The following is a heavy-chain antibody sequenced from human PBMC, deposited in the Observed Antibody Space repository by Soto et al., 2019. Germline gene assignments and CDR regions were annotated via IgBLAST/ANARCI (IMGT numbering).Heavy chain of an antibody. Sequence: GGSLRLSCAASGFTFSSYSMNWVRQAPGKGLEWVSSISSSSSYIYYADSVKGRFTISRDNAKNSLYLQMNSLRAEDTAVYFCARDLRDYSGGSCYRDAFDIWGQGTMVTVSS. D-gene: IGHD2-15*01. V-gene: IGHV3-21*01. CDR3: ARDLRDYSGGSCYRDAFDI. CDR2: ISSSSSYI. J-gene: IGHJ3*02. CDR1: GFTFSSYS.